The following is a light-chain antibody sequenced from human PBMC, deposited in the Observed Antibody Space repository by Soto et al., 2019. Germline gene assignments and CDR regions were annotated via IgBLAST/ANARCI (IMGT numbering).Light chain of an antibody. CDR3: CSFTSITGVVV. J-gene: IGLJ2*01. CDR2: DVS. V-gene: IGLV2-14*03. CDR1: SSDVGGYDY. Sequence: QSVLTQPASVSGSPGQSITISCTGSSSDVGGYDYVSWYQQHPGKAPKLMIYDVSNRPSGVSNRFSGSKSGNTASLTISGLQAEDEADSYCCSFTSITGVVVFGGGTKLTVL.